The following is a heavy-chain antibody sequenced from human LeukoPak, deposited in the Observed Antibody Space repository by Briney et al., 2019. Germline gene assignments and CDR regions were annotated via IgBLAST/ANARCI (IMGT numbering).Heavy chain of an antibody. J-gene: IGHJ3*02. V-gene: IGHV6-1*01. CDR2: TYYRSKWYN. CDR1: GDSVSSNSAA. CDR3: ARGGLLAGDAFDI. Sequence: SQTLSLTCAISGDSVSSNSAAWNWSRQSPSRGLEWLGRTYYRSKWYNDYAESVKSRITINPDTSKNQFSLQLNSVTPEDTAVYYCARGGLLAGDAFDIWGQGTMVTVSS. D-gene: IGHD3-10*01.